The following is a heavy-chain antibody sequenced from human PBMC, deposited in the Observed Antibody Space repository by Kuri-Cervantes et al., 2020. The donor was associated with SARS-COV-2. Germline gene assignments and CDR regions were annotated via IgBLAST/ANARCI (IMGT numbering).Heavy chain of an antibody. V-gene: IGHV1-8*03. CDR2: MNPNSGNT. CDR3: ARSVSRTIFGVGNWFDP. Sequence: ASVKVSCKASGYTFTSYDINWVRQATGQGLEWMGWMNPNSGNTGYAQKFQGRVTITRNTSISTAYMELSSLRSEDRAVYYCARSVSRTIFGVGNWFDPWGQGTLVTVSS. J-gene: IGHJ5*02. CDR1: GYTFTSYD. D-gene: IGHD3-3*01.